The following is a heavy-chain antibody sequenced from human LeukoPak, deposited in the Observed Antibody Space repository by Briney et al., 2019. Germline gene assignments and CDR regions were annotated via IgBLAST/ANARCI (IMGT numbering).Heavy chain of an antibody. Sequence: GGSLRLSCAASGFTFSSYGMHWVRQAPGKGLEWVAVISYDGSNKYYADSVKGRFTISRDNSKNTLYLQMNSLRAEDTAVYYCAKDEAERYGDYSSFEYWGQGTLVTVSS. V-gene: IGHV3-30*18. J-gene: IGHJ4*02. CDR2: ISYDGSNK. D-gene: IGHD4-17*01. CDR1: GFTFSSYG. CDR3: AKDEAERYGDYSSFEY.